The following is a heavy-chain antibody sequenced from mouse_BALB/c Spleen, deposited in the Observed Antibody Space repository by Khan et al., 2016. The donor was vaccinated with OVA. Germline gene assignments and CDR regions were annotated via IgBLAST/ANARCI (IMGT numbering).Heavy chain of an antibody. D-gene: IGHD2-1*01. CDR2: INTYTGEP. J-gene: IGHJ3*01. V-gene: IGHV9-3-1*01. CDR1: GYTLTNYG. Sequence: QIQLVQSGPELKKPGETVKISCKASGYTLTNYGMNWVKQAPGKGLKWMGWINTYTGEPTYAEDFKGRIAFSLETSASTAYLQINNLTTEDTATYCCASSNGNYWLAYWGQGTLVTVAA. CDR3: ASSNGNYWLAY.